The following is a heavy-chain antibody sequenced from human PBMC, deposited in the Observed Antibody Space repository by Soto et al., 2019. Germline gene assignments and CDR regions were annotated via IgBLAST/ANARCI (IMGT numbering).Heavy chain of an antibody. V-gene: IGHV1-69*05. CDR3: AIGIATGQRDP. Sequence: SVKVSCKASGGTFSSYAISWVRQAPGQGLEWMGGIIPIFGTANYAQKFQDRVIITRDTSASTAYMDLSSLRSEDTAVYYCAIGIATGQRDPWAQGTMVSVSA. CDR2: IIPIFGTA. J-gene: IGHJ5*02. D-gene: IGHD2-15*01. CDR1: GGTFSSYA.